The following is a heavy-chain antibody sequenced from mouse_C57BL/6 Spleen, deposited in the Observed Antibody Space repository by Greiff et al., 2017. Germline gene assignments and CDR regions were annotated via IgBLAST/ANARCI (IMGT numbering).Heavy chain of an antibody. J-gene: IGHJ2*01. Sequence: QVQLQQPGAELVMPGASVKLSCKASGYTFTSYWMHWVKQRPGQGLEWIGEIDPSDSYTNYNQKFKGKSTLTVDKSSSTAYMQLSSLTSEDSAVYYCARGYYGSSPGYWGQGTTLAVSS. CDR2: IDPSDSYT. V-gene: IGHV1-69*01. D-gene: IGHD1-1*01. CDR1: GYTFTSYW. CDR3: ARGYYGSSPGY.